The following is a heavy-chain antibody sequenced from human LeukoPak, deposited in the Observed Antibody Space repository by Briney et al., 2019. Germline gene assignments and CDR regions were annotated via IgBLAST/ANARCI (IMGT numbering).Heavy chain of an antibody. CDR3: VRQSAATGTHWFDP. J-gene: IGHJ5*02. CDR2: IYYSGST. Sequence: SETLSLTCSVSGGSISNYYGSWIRQPPGKGLEWMGYIYYSGSTNYNASLKSRVTISVDMSKNQFSLKLRSVTAADTAVYYCVRQSAATGTHWFDPWGQGTLVTVSS. V-gene: IGHV4-59*08. CDR1: GGSISNYY. D-gene: IGHD6-13*01.